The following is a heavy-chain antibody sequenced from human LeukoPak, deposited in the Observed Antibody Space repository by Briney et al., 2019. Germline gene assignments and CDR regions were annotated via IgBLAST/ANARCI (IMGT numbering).Heavy chain of an antibody. CDR1: GYTFTGYY. CDR3: ARDRGYDSSSWYHYYMDV. Sequence: VASVKVSCKASGYTFTGYYMHWVRQAPGQGLEWMGWINPNSGGTNYAQKFQGRVTMTRDTSISTAYMELSRLRSDDTAVYYCARDRGYDSSSWYHYYMDVWGKGTTVTVSS. D-gene: IGHD6-13*01. CDR2: INPNSGGT. V-gene: IGHV1-2*02. J-gene: IGHJ6*03.